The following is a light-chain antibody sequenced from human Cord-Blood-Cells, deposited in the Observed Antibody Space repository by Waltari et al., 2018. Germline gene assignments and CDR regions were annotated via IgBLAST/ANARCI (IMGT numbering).Light chain of an antibody. J-gene: IGLJ2*01. Sequence: QSALTQPASVSGSPGQSITISCTGTSSDVGGYNYVSWYQQHPGKAPKLMIYDVSNRPAGVSNRCAGSKSGNTASLTISGLQAEDEADYYCSSYTSRSTLGVFGGGTKLTVL. CDR3: SSYTSRSTLGV. CDR1: SSDVGGYNY. V-gene: IGLV2-14*01. CDR2: DVS.